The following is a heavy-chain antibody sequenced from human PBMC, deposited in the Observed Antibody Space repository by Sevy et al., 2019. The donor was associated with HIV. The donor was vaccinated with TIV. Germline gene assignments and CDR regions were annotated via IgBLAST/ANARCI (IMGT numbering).Heavy chain of an antibody. J-gene: IGHJ4*02. CDR3: ARERYSNSWLDY. CDR1: GYTFTSYG. D-gene: IGHD6-13*01. CDR2: ISANNGNT. V-gene: IGHV1-18*04. Sequence: ASGKVSCKASGYTFTSYGISWVRQAPGQGLEWMGWISANNGNTNYAQKLQGRVSMTTDTSTSTAYMELRSLRSDDTAVYYCARERYSNSWLDYWGQGTLVTVSS.